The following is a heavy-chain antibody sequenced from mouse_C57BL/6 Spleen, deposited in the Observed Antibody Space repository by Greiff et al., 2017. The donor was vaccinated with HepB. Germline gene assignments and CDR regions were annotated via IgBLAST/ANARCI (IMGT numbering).Heavy chain of an antibody. CDR2: INPYNSGT. D-gene: IGHD2-2*01. Sequence: EVQLQQSGAELVRPGSSVKLSCKASGYTFTSYKMHWVKQRPVKSLEWIGNINPYNSGTNYNQKFKGKATLTVNKSSSTAYMQLSSLTSEDSAVYYCARGRDGYAGALDYWGQGTSVTVS. V-gene: IGHV1-22*01. CDR3: ARGRDGYAGALDY. J-gene: IGHJ4*01. CDR1: GYTFTSYK.